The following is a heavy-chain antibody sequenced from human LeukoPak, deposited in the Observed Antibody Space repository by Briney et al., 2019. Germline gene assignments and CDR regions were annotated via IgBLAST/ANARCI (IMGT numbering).Heavy chain of an antibody. J-gene: IGHJ3*02. D-gene: IGHD6-6*01. V-gene: IGHV1-2*06. Sequence: ASVKVSCKASGYIFTDYYIHWLRQAPGQSFEWMGRIGPDSGGTRSAHKFQGRVTVTRDTSISTVYMELRWLMSDDAAVYYCARGPSSGAFDIWGQGTMVTVSS. CDR3: ARGPSSGAFDI. CDR2: IGPDSGGT. CDR1: GYIFTDYY.